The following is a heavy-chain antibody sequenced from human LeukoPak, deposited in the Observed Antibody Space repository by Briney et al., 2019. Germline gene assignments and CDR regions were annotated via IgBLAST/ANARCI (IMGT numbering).Heavy chain of an antibody. V-gene: IGHV4-34*01. CDR2: INHSGST. J-gene: IGHJ6*02. D-gene: IGHD4-11*01. Sequence: SQTLSLTCAVYGGSFSGYYWSWIRQPPGKGLEWIGEINHSGSTNYNPSLKSRVTISVDTSKTQFSLKLSSVTAADTAVYYCASSNNYPRNYYYYYGMDVWGQGTTVTVSS. CDR3: ASSNNYPRNYYYYYGMDV. CDR1: GGSFSGYY.